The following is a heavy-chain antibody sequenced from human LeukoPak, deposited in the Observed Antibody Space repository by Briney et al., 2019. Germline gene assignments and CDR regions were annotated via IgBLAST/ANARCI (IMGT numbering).Heavy chain of an antibody. CDR2: MNPKSGDT. CDR1: GYSFTNYD. Sequence: ASVKVSCKASGYSFTNYDINWVRQATGQGLEWMGWMNPKSGDTGYSQKFQGRVFITRDTSINTAYMELSSLGSDDTAVYYCARGGIIDAFDIWGQGTMVTVSS. D-gene: IGHD3-16*01. V-gene: IGHV1-8*03. CDR3: ARGGIIDAFDI. J-gene: IGHJ3*02.